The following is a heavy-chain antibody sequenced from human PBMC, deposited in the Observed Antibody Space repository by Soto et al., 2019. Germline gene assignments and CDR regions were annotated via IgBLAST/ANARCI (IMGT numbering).Heavy chain of an antibody. D-gene: IGHD2-21*01. Sequence: QITLRESGPTLVTPTQTLTLTCTFSGFSLNTSGVAVGWIRQPPGKALEWLALIYWDDDKRYSPSLESRLTITKDTSKNQVVLTLTNMGPVDTATYYCAHINYCGGDCFLDYWGQGTLVIVSS. J-gene: IGHJ4*02. CDR1: GFSLNTSGVA. CDR2: IYWDDDK. CDR3: AHINYCGGDCFLDY. V-gene: IGHV2-5*02.